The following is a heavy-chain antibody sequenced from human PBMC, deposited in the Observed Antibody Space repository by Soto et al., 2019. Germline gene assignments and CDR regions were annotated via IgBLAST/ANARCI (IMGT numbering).Heavy chain of an antibody. CDR2: IYYSGST. CDR1: GGSINDFY. CDR3: ARASLPLYYYDSSGKGNWFDP. J-gene: IGHJ5*02. D-gene: IGHD3-22*01. Sequence: SETLSLSCTVSGGSINDFYWSWIRQPPWKGLEWIGYIYYSGSTDYNPSLKGRVTISVDTSKNQFSLKLSSVTAADTAVYYCARASLPLYYYDSSGKGNWFDPWGQGTLVTVS. V-gene: IGHV4-59*01.